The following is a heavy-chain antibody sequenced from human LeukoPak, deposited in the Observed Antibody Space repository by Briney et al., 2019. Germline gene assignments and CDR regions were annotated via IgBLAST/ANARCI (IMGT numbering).Heavy chain of an antibody. CDR2: INHSGST. D-gene: IGHD5-24*01. Sequence: SETLSLTCAVYGGSFSGYYWSWIRQPPGKGLEWTGEINHSGSTNYNPSLKSRVTISVDTSKNQFSLKLSSVTAADTAVYYCARLQRCWGQGTLVTVSS. CDR3: ARLQRC. V-gene: IGHV4-34*01. J-gene: IGHJ4*02. CDR1: GGSFSGYY.